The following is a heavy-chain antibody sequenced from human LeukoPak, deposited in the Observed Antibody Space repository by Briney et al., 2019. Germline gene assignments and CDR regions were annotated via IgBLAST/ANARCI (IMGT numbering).Heavy chain of an antibody. CDR2: IYSGGST. Sequence: GGSLRLSCAASGFTVSSNYMSWVRQAPGKGLEWVSVIYSGGSTYYSDSVKGRFTISRDNSKNTLYLQMNSLRAEDTAVYYCVAAGKTDYFDYWGQGTLVTVSS. CDR3: VAAGKTDYFDY. J-gene: IGHJ4*02. V-gene: IGHV3-53*01. D-gene: IGHD6-13*01. CDR1: GFTVSSNY.